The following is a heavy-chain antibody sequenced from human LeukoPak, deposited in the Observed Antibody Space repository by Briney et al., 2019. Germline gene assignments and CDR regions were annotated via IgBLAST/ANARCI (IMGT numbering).Heavy chain of an antibody. CDR3: ALALTVTTLQPGY. CDR2: ISSSSYI. CDR1: GFTFSSYS. J-gene: IGHJ4*02. Sequence: GGSLRLSCAASGFTFSSYSMTWVRQAPGKGLEWVSSISSSSYIYYADSVKGRFTISRDNAKNSLYLQMNSLRAEDTAVYYCALALTVTTLQPGYWGQGTLVTVSS. V-gene: IGHV3-21*01. D-gene: IGHD4-17*01.